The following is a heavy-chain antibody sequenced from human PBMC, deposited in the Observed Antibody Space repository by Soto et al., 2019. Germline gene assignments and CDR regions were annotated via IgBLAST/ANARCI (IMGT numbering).Heavy chain of an antibody. CDR3: AHVDTASLPDY. Sequence: QVQLQESGPGLVKPSVTLSLTCTVSGGSVSSGSYYWSWIRQPPGKGLEWIGYIYYSGSTNYNPSLKSRVTISVDTSKNQFSLKLSSVTAADTAVYYCAHVDTASLPDYWGQGTLVTVSS. J-gene: IGHJ4*02. V-gene: IGHV4-61*01. D-gene: IGHD5-18*01. CDR2: IYYSGST. CDR1: GGSVSSGSYY.